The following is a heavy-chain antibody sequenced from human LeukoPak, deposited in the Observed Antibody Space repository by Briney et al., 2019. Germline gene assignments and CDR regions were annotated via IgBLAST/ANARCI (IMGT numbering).Heavy chain of an antibody. J-gene: IGHJ4*02. CDR1: GFTFSSYS. Sequence: PGGSLRLSCAASGFTFSSYSMNWVRQAPGKGLEWVSSISSSSGYIYYADSVKGRFTISRDNAKNSLYLQMNSLRAEDTAVYYCAREGSDYGDYTNDYWGQGTLVTVSS. CDR3: AREGSDYGDYTNDY. CDR2: ISSSSGYI. V-gene: IGHV3-21*01. D-gene: IGHD4-17*01.